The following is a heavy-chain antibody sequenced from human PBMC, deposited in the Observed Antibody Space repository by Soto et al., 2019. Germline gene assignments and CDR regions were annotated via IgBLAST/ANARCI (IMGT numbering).Heavy chain of an antibody. CDR3: ARDGSGDGYNLYYFDY. Sequence: PSETLSLTCTVSGGSVSSGSYYWSWIRQPPGKGLEWIGYIYYSGSTNYNPSLKSRVTISVDTSKNQFSLKLSSVTAADTAAYYCARDGSGDGYNLYYFDYWGQGTLVTVSS. J-gene: IGHJ4*02. CDR2: IYYSGST. D-gene: IGHD5-12*01. V-gene: IGHV4-61*01. CDR1: GGSVSSGSYY.